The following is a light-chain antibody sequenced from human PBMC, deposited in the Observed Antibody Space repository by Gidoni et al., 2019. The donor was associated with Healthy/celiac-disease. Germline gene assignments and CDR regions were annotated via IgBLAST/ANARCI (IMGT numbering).Light chain of an antibody. CDR1: QSVSSN. V-gene: IGKV3-15*01. Sequence: EIVMTQSPATLSVSPGESATLSCRASQSVSSNLAWYQQKPGQAPRLLIYGASTRATGIPARFSGSGSRTEFTLTISSLQSEDFAVYYCQQYNNWPLTFGGGTKVEIK. J-gene: IGKJ4*01. CDR3: QQYNNWPLT. CDR2: GAS.